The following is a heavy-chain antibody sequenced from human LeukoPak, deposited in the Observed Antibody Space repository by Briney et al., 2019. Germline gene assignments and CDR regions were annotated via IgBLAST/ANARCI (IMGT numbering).Heavy chain of an antibody. Sequence: ASVKVSCKASGYTFTGYYIQWVRQAPGQGLEWMGWINPNSGGTNYAQKFQGRVTMTRDTSTTYMELSRLTSDDTAVYYCARAYSGYEAFDYWGQGALVTVSS. CDR2: INPNSGGT. V-gene: IGHV1-2*02. D-gene: IGHD5-12*01. CDR3: ARAYSGYEAFDY. J-gene: IGHJ4*02. CDR1: GYTFTGYY.